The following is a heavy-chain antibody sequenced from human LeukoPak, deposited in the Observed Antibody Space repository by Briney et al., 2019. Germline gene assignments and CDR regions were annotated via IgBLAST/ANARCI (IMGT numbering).Heavy chain of an antibody. Sequence: PSETLSLTCAVYGGSFSGYYWSWIRQPPGKGLEWIGEINHSGSTNYNPSLKSRVTISVDTSKNQFSLKLSSVTAADTAVYYCASSPQRWLQLKREYYFDYWGQGTLVTVSS. CDR1: GGSFSGYY. J-gene: IGHJ4*01. CDR3: ASSPQRWLQLKREYYFDY. V-gene: IGHV4-34*01. CDR2: INHSGST. D-gene: IGHD5-24*01.